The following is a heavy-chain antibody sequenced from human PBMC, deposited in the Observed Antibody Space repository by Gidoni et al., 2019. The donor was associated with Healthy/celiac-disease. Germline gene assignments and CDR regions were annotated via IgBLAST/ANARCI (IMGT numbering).Heavy chain of an antibody. CDR2: ISYDGSNK. CDR3: ARDRVVVVAAAKIYYYYGMDV. CDR1: GFTFRSYA. D-gene: IGHD2-15*01. J-gene: IGHJ6*02. Sequence: QVQLVESGGGVVQPGRSLRLSCAASGFTFRSYAMHWGRQAPGKGLEWVAVISYDGSNKYYADSVKGRFTIARDNSKNTLYVQMNSLRAEDTAVYYCARDRVVVVAAAKIYYYYGMDVWGQGTTVTVSS. V-gene: IGHV3-30-3*01.